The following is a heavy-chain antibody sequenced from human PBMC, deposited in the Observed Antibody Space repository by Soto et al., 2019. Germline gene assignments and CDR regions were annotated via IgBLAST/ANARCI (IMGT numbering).Heavy chain of an antibody. CDR2: ISGQGGTT. D-gene: IGHD4-4*01. J-gene: IGHJ5*02. V-gene: IGHV3-23*01. CDR1: GFSFSSSA. Sequence: EVLLLESGGHLVAPGESLRLSCVASGFSFSSSALTWVRQAPGKGLEWVADISGQGGTTYYADSVKGRFIISRDNSNNTLSLQLTSLRVEATAVYYCARENDYSIIESNWFDAWGPGTLVTVSS. CDR3: ARENDYSIIESNWFDA.